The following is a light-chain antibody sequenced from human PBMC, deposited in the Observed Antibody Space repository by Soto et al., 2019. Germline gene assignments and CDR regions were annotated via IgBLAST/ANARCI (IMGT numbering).Light chain of an antibody. Sequence: QSVLTQPRSVSGSPGQSVTISCTGTSSDVGGYNYVSWYQQHPGKASKLMIYDVSKRPSGVPDRFSGSKSGNTASLTISRLQAEDEADYYCCSYAGSYTWVFGGGTQLTVL. CDR1: SSDVGGYNY. CDR2: DVS. V-gene: IGLV2-11*01. J-gene: IGLJ3*02. CDR3: CSYAGSYTWV.